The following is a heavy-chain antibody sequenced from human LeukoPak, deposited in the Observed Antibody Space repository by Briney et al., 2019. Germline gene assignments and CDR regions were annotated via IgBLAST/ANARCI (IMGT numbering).Heavy chain of an antibody. D-gene: IGHD2-15*01. CDR2: ISGSSSYI. J-gene: IGHJ3*02. CDR1: GXTFSSYS. V-gene: IGHV3-21*01. Sequence: PGGSLRLSCAASGXTFSSYSINWVRRAPGKGLEWVSSISGSSSYIYYADSVKGRFTISRDNAKKSLYLQMNSLRAEDTAVYYCARDLYIEIISAFDIWGQGTMVTVSS. CDR3: ARDLYIEIISAFDI.